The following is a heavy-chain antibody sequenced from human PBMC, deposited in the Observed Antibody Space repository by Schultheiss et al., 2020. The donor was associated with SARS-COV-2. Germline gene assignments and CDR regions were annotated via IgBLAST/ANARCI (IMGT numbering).Heavy chain of an antibody. CDR2: IYYSGST. CDR3: ARTSPDYYYFDY. Sequence: SQTLSLTCAVYGGSFSGYYWSWIRQPPGKGLEWIGYIYYSGSTNYNPSLKSRVTISVDTSKNQFSLKLSSVTAADTAVYYCARTSPDYYYFDYWGQGTLVTVSS. CDR1: GGSFSGYY. V-gene: IGHV4-59*01. J-gene: IGHJ4*02. D-gene: IGHD4-11*01.